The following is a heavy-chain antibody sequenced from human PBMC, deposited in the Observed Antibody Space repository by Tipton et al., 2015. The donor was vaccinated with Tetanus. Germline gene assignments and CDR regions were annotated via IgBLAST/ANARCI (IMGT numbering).Heavy chain of an antibody. CDR3: ARDGYNHRYYYYGMDV. CDR1: GGSISSYY. Sequence: TLSLTCTVSGGSISSYYWSWIRQPPGKGLEWIGEINHSGSTNYNPSLKSRVTISVDTSKNQFSLKLSSVTAADTAVYYCARDGYNHRYYYYGMDVWGQGTTVTVSS. J-gene: IGHJ6*02. V-gene: IGHV4-34*01. CDR2: INHSGST. D-gene: IGHD5-24*01.